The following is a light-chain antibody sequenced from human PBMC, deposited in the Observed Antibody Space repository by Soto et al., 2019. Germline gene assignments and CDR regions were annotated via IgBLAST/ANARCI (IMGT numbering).Light chain of an antibody. V-gene: IGKV1-5*03. Sequence: DIRMTQLPATVYAYVGDRVTITCRASQNINSWLAWYQQKPGKAPKLLIYEASSLEKGVPARFGGSGSGTEFTLTISSLQPDDFATYYCQHYNSYSEAFGQGTKVDI. CDR1: QNINSW. J-gene: IGKJ1*01. CDR2: EAS. CDR3: QHYNSYSEA.